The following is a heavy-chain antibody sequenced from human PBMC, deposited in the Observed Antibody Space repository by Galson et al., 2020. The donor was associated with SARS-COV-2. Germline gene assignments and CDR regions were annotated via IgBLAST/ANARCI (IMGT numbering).Heavy chain of an antibody. J-gene: IGHJ3*02. D-gene: IGHD3-9*01. CDR1: GYTFTGYY. V-gene: IGHV1-2*02. CDR2: INPNSGGT. Sequence: AAVKVSFKASGYTFTGYYMHWVRQAPGQGLEWMGWINPNSGGTNYAQKFQGRVTMTRDTSISTAYMELSRLRSDDTAVYYCARGTYDILTGYRADDAFDIWGQGTMVTVSS. CDR3: ARGTYDILTGYRADDAFDI.